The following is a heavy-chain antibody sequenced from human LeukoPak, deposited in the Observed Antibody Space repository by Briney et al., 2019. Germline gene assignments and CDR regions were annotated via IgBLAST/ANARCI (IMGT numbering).Heavy chain of an antibody. J-gene: IGHJ4*02. Sequence: GGSLRLSCAASGFTFSSYAMSWLRQAPGKGLEWVSAISGSGGSTYYADSVKGRFTISRDNSKNTLYLQMNSLRAEDTAVYYCAKASPITIFGVVNLFDYWGQGTLVTVSS. V-gene: IGHV3-23*01. CDR3: AKASPITIFGVVNLFDY. D-gene: IGHD3-3*01. CDR2: ISGSGGST. CDR1: GFTFSSYA.